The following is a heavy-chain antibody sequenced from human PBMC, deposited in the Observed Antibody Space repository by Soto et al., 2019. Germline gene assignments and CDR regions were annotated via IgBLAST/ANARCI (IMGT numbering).Heavy chain of an antibody. J-gene: IGHJ4*02. CDR2: FIAMLGTP. Sequence: SVKVSCKASGGTFSSHGIAWVRQAPGQGLEWMGGFIAMLGTPTYAKKVQGRATITADESLTSSYLELRSLRSEDTAVYFCARGAMANFDYWGQGTVVTVSS. D-gene: IGHD5-18*01. CDR1: GGTFSSHG. V-gene: IGHV1-69*13. CDR3: ARGAMANFDY.